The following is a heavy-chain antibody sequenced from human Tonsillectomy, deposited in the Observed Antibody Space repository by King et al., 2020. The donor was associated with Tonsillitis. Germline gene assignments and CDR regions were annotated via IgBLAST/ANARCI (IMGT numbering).Heavy chain of an antibody. Sequence: VQLQQWGAGLLKPSETLSLTCAVYGGFFSGYYWSWIRQPPGKGLEWIGEINHSGSTNYNPSLKSRVTISVDTSKNQFSLKLSSVTAADTAVYYCARALSRLLWLPVWGQGPLVTVSS. CDR3: ARALSRLLWLPV. V-gene: IGHV4-34*01. CDR2: INHSGST. CDR1: GGFFSGYY. J-gene: IGHJ4*02. D-gene: IGHD3-10*01.